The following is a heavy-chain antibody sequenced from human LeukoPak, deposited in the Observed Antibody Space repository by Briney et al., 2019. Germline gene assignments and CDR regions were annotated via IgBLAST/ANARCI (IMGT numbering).Heavy chain of an antibody. V-gene: IGHV3-74*01. Sequence: GGSLSLSCAASGFTFSSYWMYWDRQAPGKGLVWVSRINSDGRTTSNADSVKGRFTISRDNAKNTLYLQMNSLRAEDTAVYYCVTGSRGSGWFDYWGQGTLVTVSS. CDR3: VTGSRGSGWFDY. CDR2: INSDGRTT. J-gene: IGHJ4*02. CDR1: GFTFSSYW. D-gene: IGHD6-19*01.